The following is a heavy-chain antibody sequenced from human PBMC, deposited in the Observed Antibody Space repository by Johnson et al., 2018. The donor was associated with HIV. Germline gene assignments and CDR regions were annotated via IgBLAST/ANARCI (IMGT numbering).Heavy chain of an antibody. J-gene: IGHJ3*02. Sequence: QVQLVESGGGLVQPGGSLRLSCAASGFTFSSYGMNWVRQAPGKGLEWVAVISYDGSDKYYADSVKGRLTISRDNSKNTLYLQMNSLRAEDTAVYYCAREGPTYYYDSTKGVFDIWGQGTMVTVSS. CDR2: ISYDGSDK. D-gene: IGHD3-22*01. CDR3: AREGPTYYYDSTKGVFDI. V-gene: IGHV3-30*03. CDR1: GFTFSSYG.